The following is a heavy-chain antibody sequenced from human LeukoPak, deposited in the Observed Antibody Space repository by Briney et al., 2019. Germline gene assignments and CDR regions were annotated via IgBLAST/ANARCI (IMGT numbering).Heavy chain of an antibody. CDR2: IYSGGST. Sequence: PGGSLRLSCAASGFTVSSSYMSWVRQAPGKGLEWVSLIYSGGSTYYAASVKGRFTISRDNAKNSLYLQMNSLRAEDTAVYYCARGRITIFGVVTSYYFDYWGQGTLVTVSS. V-gene: IGHV3-53*01. CDR1: GFTVSSSY. CDR3: ARGRITIFGVVTSYYFDY. J-gene: IGHJ4*02. D-gene: IGHD3-3*01.